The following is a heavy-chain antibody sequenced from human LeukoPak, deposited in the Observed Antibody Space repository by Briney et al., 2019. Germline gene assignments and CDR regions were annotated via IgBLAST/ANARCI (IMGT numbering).Heavy chain of an antibody. CDR3: ARALVRGVIGEYFQH. CDR1: GGTFSSYA. D-gene: IGHD3-10*01. Sequence: ASVKVSCKASGGTFSSYAISWVRQAPGQGLEWMGGIIPIFGTANYAQKFQGRVTITTDESTSTAYMELSSLRSEDTAVYYCARALVRGVIGEYFQHWGQGTLVTVSS. J-gene: IGHJ1*01. V-gene: IGHV1-69*05. CDR2: IIPIFGTA.